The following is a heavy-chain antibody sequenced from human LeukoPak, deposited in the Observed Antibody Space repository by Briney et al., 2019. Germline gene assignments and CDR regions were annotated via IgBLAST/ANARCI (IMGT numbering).Heavy chain of an antibody. CDR3: AKGPAKLAAAGYYFDY. J-gene: IGHJ4*02. Sequence: GGSLRLSCAASGFTFSSYGMHWVRQAPGKGLEWVAFIRYDGSNKYYADSVKGRFTISRDNSKNTLYLQMNSLRAEDTAVYYCAKGPAKLAAAGYYFDYWGRGTLVTVSS. CDR1: GFTFSSYG. D-gene: IGHD6-13*01. V-gene: IGHV3-30*02. CDR2: IRYDGSNK.